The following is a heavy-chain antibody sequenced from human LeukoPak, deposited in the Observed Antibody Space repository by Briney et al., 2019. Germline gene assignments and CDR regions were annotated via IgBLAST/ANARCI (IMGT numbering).Heavy chain of an antibody. CDR2: ISSISSYI. CDR3: ARGIAGSFDY. J-gene: IGHJ4*02. V-gene: IGHV3-21*01. Sequence: GGSLRLSCAASGLTFSSHSMNWVRQAPGKGLECVSSISSISSYIYYADSVKGRFTISRDNAKNSLYLQMNSLRAEDTAVYYCARGIAGSFDYWGQGTLVTVSS. CDR1: GLTFSSHS. D-gene: IGHD6-13*01.